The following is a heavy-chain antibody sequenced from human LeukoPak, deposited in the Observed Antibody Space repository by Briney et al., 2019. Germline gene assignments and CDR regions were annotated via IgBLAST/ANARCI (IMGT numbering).Heavy chain of an antibody. J-gene: IGHJ4*02. D-gene: IGHD5-12*01. CDR2: IIPIFGTA. CDR3: ARDTTLQLLYSGYGLDY. CDR1: GYTFTSYD. V-gene: IGHV1-2*02. Sequence: GASVKVSCKASGYTFTSYDISWVRQAPGQGLEWMGGIIPIFGTANYAQKFQGRVTMTRDTSISTAYMELSRLRSDDTAVYYCARDTTLQLLYSGYGLDYWGQGTLVTVSS.